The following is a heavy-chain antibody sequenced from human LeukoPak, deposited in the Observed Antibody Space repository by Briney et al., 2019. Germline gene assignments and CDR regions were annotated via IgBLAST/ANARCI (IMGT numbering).Heavy chain of an antibody. D-gene: IGHD1-20*01. CDR3: AKDRGITGTAGFDY. CDR2: IYENGGTT. J-gene: IGHJ4*02. Sequence: GGSLRLSCVGSGFTFRSHAMSWVRQAPEKGLEFVSGIYENGGTTYYADSVKGRFSISRDNSKNTLYLQMNSLRAEDTAVYYCAKDRGITGTAGFDYWGQGTLVTVSS. CDR1: GFTFRSHA. V-gene: IGHV3-23*01.